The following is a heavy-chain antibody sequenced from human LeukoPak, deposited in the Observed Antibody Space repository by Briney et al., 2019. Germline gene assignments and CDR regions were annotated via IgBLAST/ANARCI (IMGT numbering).Heavy chain of an antibody. D-gene: IGHD4-17*01. CDR3: ATDHGFHYGAYFDY. V-gene: IGHV3-30*03. Sequence: PGRSLRLSCAASGFTFNSFGMHWVRQAPGKGLEWVAVISYDGSNKYSADSVKGRFTISRDNSKNTLYLQMNSLGPEDTAAYYCATDHGFHYGAYFDYWGQGTLVTVSS. J-gene: IGHJ4*02. CDR2: ISYDGSNK. CDR1: GFTFNSFG.